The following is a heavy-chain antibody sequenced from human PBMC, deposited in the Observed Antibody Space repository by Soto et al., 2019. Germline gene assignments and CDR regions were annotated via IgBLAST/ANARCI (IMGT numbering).Heavy chain of an antibody. Sequence: GASVKVSCKASGYTFTSYDINWVRQATGQGLEWMGWMNPNSGNTGYAQKFQGRVTMTRNTSISTAYMELRSLRSDDTAVYYCARESIAVAGKHNWFDPWGQGTLVTVSS. V-gene: IGHV1-8*01. CDR2: MNPNSGNT. CDR1: GYTFTSYD. D-gene: IGHD6-19*01. J-gene: IGHJ5*02. CDR3: ARESIAVAGKHNWFDP.